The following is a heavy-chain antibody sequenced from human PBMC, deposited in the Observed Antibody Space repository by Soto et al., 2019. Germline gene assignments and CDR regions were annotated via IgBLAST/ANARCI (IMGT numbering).Heavy chain of an antibody. D-gene: IGHD3-10*01. CDR1: GWSFSGYS. CDR3: AREGMTSHLDY. V-gene: IGHV4-34*01. J-gene: IGHJ4*02. CDR2: INHSGST. Sequence: SETLSLTCAFYGWSFSGYSWTWIRHPPGKGLEWIGEINHSGSTNYNPSLKSRVTIPVDTSKNQFSLKLSSVTAADTAVYYCAREGMTSHLDYWGRGTLVTVS.